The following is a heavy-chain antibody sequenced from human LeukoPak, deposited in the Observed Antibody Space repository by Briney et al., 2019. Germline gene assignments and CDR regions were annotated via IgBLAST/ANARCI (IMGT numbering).Heavy chain of an antibody. CDR3: TTIKRGNIFGYFDF. D-gene: IGHD5-18*01. CDR1: GGSMTTYH. V-gene: IGHV4-59*01. J-gene: IGHJ4*02. CDR2: VFDSGRT. Sequence: PSETLSLTYTVSGGSMTTYHWNWIRQTPGKGLEWIGYVFDSGRTKENPSLQSRVTLSADTSKNQLSLRLSSVTAADTAVYYCTTIKRGNIFGYFDFWGQGILVTVSS.